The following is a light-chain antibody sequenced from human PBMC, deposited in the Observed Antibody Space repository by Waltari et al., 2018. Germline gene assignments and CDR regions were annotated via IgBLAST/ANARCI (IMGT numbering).Light chain of an antibody. Sequence: QSALTQPPSASGSPGQSVTISCIGSSSDVIPYNYVSWYQQHPGKAPKLIIYEVSRRPSGVPDRFSGSKSGNTACLTVSGLQAEDEADYYCSSNAIGSNQFYVFGTGTKVTVL. V-gene: IGLV2-8*01. J-gene: IGLJ1*01. CDR3: SSNAIGSNQFYV. CDR2: EVS. CDR1: SSDVIPYNY.